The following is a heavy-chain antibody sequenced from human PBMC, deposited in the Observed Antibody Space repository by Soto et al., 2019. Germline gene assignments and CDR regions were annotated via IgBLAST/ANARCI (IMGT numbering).Heavy chain of an antibody. V-gene: IGHV3-21*01. D-gene: IGHD7-27*01. CDR2: ISSSSSYI. CDR1: GFTCSSYS. Sequence: EVQLVESGGGLVKPGGSLRLSCAASGFTCSSYSMNWVRQAPGKGLEWVSSISSSSSYIYYADSVKGRFTISRDNAKNSLYLQMNSLRAEDTAVYYCASELGRDYYCYYGMDVWGQGTTVTVSS. J-gene: IGHJ6*02. CDR3: ASELGRDYYCYYGMDV.